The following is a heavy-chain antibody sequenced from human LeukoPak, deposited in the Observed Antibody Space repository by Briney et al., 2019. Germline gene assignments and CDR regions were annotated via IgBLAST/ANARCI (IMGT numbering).Heavy chain of an antibody. Sequence: SETLSLTCTVSGGSISSGGYYWSWIRQHPGKGLEWIGYIYYSGSTYYNPSLKSRVTISVDTSKNQFSLKLSSVTAADTAVYYCATLEWLSYYLDYWGQGTLVTVSS. CDR1: GGSISSGGYY. V-gene: IGHV4-31*03. D-gene: IGHD3-3*01. CDR3: ATLEWLSYYLDY. J-gene: IGHJ4*02. CDR2: IYYSGST.